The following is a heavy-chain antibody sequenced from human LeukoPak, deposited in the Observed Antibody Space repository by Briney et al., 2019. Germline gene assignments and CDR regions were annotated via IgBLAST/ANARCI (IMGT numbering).Heavy chain of an antibody. D-gene: IGHD2-2*01. CDR1: GFTFSNYG. J-gene: IGHJ4*02. V-gene: IGHV3-23*01. CDR3: AKDKGSSTSCYDY. Sequence: PGGSLRLSCAVSGFTFSNYGMHWVRQAPGKGLEWVSTISGSGGSTYYADSVKGRFAISRDNSKNTLYAQMNSLRAEDTAVYYCAKDKGSSTSCYDYWGQGTLVTVSS. CDR2: ISGSGGST.